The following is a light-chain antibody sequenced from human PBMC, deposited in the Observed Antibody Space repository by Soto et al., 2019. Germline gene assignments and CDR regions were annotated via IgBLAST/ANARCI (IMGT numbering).Light chain of an antibody. CDR1: SSNIGAGYD. CDR3: QSYDSSLSGWV. CDR2: GNS. J-gene: IGLJ3*02. Sequence: QSVLTQPPSVSGAPGQRVTISCTGSSSNIGAGYDVHWYQQLPGTAPKLLIYGNSNRPSGVPDRFSGSKSGTSASLASTGLRAEDAADYYCQSYDSSLSGWVFGGGTKLTVL. V-gene: IGLV1-40*01.